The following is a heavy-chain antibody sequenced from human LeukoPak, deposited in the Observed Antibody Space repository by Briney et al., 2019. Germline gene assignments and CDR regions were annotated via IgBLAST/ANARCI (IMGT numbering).Heavy chain of an antibody. CDR1: GGTFSSYA. D-gene: IGHD5-24*01. CDR2: IIPIFGTA. Sequence: SVKVSCKASGGTFSSYAISWVRQAPGQGLEWMGRIIPIFGTANYAQKFQGRVTIITDESTSTAYMELSSLRSEDTAVYYCARDSRDGYTRFDYWGQGTLVTVSS. J-gene: IGHJ4*02. V-gene: IGHV1-69*05. CDR3: ARDSRDGYTRFDY.